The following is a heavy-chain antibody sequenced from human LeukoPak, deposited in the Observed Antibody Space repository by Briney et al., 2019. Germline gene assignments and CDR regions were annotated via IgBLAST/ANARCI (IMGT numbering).Heavy chain of an antibody. V-gene: IGHV3-30*19. Sequence: PGGSLRLSCAASGFTFSSYGMHWVRQAPGKGLEWVAVISYDGSNKYYADSVKGRFTISRDNSKNTLYLQMNSLRAEDTAVYYCATLSIAARPFDYWGQGTLVTVSS. D-gene: IGHD6-6*01. J-gene: IGHJ4*02. CDR3: ATLSIAARPFDY. CDR2: ISYDGSNK. CDR1: GFTFSSYG.